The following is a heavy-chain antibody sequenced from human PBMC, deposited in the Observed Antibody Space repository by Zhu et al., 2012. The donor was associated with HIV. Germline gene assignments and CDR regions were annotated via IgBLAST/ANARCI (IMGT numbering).Heavy chain of an antibody. CDR2: INHRGST. D-gene: IGHD6-6*01. Sequence: QVQLEQRGAGLLKPSETLSLTCAVYGGSFNDYYWSWIRQSPERGLEWIGEINHRGSTTYSASLKSRLTISVDTSKSQFSLKLKSVTVADSGIYYCASHRPHFASWGRGTLVSVSS. CDR1: GGSFNDYY. J-gene: IGHJ4*02. V-gene: IGHV4-34*02. CDR3: ASHRPHFAS.